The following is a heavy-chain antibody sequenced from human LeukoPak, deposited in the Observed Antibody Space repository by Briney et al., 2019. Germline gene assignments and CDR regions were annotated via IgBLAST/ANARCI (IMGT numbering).Heavy chain of an antibody. V-gene: IGHV3-15*01. CDR1: GFTFSSYG. J-gene: IGHJ6*03. CDR2: IKSKTDGGTT. Sequence: GRSLRLSCAASGFTFSSYGMHWVRQAPGKGLEWVGRIKSKTDGGTTDYAAPVKGRFTISRDDSKNTLYLQMNSLKTEDTAVYYCTTDQYYDSSGYFYYYYYYMDVWGKGTTVTVSS. D-gene: IGHD3-22*01. CDR3: TTDQYYDSSGYFYYYYYYMDV.